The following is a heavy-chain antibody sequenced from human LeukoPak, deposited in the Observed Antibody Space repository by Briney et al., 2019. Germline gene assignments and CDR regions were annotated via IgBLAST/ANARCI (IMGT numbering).Heavy chain of an antibody. CDR2: INSDGSST. D-gene: IGHD2-2*01. V-gene: IGHV3-74*01. CDR1: GFTFSSYW. Sequence: GGSLRLSCAASGFTFSSYWMHWVRQAPGKGLVWVSRINSDGSSTSYADSVKGRFTISRDNAKNTLYLQMNSLRAEDTAVYYCASQPSRGYCSSTSCYEIYYYYMDVWGKGTTVTVSS. CDR3: ASQPSRGYCSSTSCYEIYYYYMDV. J-gene: IGHJ6*03.